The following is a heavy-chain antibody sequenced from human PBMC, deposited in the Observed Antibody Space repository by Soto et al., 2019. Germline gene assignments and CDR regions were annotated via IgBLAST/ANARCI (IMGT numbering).Heavy chain of an antibody. V-gene: IGHV3-23*01. CDR2: ISGSGGST. Sequence: PGGSLRLSCAASGFTFSSYAMSWVRQAPGKGLEWVSAISGSGGSTYYADSVKGRFTISRDNSKNTLYLQMNSLRAEDTAVYYCAKGNWRLLARGVIIPDYWGQGTLVTVSS. CDR1: GFTFSSYA. J-gene: IGHJ4*02. CDR3: AKGNWRLLARGVIIPDY. D-gene: IGHD3-10*01.